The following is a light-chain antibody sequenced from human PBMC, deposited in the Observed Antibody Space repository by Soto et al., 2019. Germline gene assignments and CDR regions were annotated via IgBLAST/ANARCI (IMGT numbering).Light chain of an antibody. CDR1: SSNIGNNY. J-gene: IGLJ2*01. V-gene: IGLV1-51*01. Sequence: QSVLTQPPSVSAAPGQKVTISCYGSSSNIGNNYVSWYQQLPGTAPKLLIYDNNKRPSGIPDRFSGSKSGTSGTLDITGLQTGDEADYYGATWDYSLTGEVFGGGTKLTVL. CDR3: ATWDYSLTGEV. CDR2: DNN.